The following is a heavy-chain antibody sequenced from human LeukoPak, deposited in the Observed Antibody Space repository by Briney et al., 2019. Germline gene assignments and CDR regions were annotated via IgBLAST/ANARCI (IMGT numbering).Heavy chain of an antibody. J-gene: IGHJ6*03. CDR2: IYYTGST. V-gene: IGHV4-59*01. CDR1: GGSINGYY. D-gene: IGHD5-18*01. Sequence: SETLSLTCTVSGGSINGYYWSWIRQSPGKGLESLGYIYYTGSTNYNPSLKSRVTISLDTSKNQFSLKLSSVTAADTAVYYCARGVSRGYTYGRYYMDVWGKGTTVTVS. CDR3: ARGVSRGYTYGRYYMDV.